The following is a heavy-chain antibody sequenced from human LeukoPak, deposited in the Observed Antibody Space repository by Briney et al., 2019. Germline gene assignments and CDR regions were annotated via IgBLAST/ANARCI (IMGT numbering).Heavy chain of an antibody. CDR2: ISSSSSTI. CDR1: EFTFSGYS. Sequence: GGSLRLSCAASEFTFSGYSMNWVRQAPGKGLEWVSYISSSSSTIYYADSVKGRFTISRDNAKNSLYLQMNSLRAEDTAVYYCAREKAGTLDAFDIWGQGTMVTVSS. J-gene: IGHJ3*02. V-gene: IGHV3-48*04. CDR3: AREKAGTLDAFDI.